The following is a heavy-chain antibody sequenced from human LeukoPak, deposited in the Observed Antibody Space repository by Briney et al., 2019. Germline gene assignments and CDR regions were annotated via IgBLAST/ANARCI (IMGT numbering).Heavy chain of an antibody. D-gene: IGHD3-3*01. V-gene: IGHV3-48*04. CDR3: ARDERLLSFLK. CDR1: GFTFSSYS. Sequence: PGGSLRLSCAASGFTFSSYSMNWVRQAPGKGLEWVSYISSSGSTIYYADSVKGRFTISRDNAKNSLYLQMNSLRAEDTAIYYCARDERLLSFLKWGQGTLVTVSS. CDR2: ISSSGSTI. J-gene: IGHJ4*02.